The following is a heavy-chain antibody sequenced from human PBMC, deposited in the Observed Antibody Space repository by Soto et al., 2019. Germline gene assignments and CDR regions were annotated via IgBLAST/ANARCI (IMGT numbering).Heavy chain of an antibody. D-gene: IGHD5-12*01. J-gene: IGHJ4*02. V-gene: IGHV1-69*06. CDR1: GGTFSSYA. Sequence: SVKVSCKASGGTFSSYAISWVRQAPGQGLEWMGGIIPIFGTANYAQKFQGRVTITADKSTSTAYMELSSLRSEDTAVYYCAGGEMATIYFDYWGQGTLVTVSS. CDR2: IIPIFGTA. CDR3: AGGEMATIYFDY.